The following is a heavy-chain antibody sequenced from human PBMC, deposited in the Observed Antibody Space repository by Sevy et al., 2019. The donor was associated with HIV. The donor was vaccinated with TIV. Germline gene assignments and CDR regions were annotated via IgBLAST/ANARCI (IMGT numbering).Heavy chain of an antibody. CDR2: KSFDGSNK. J-gene: IGHJ4*02. D-gene: IGHD3-10*01. Sequence: GGSLRLSCAASGFTFSNYGMHWVHQAPGKGLEWVAVKSFDGSNKYYADSVKGRFTISRENSKNTLYLQMNSLSAEDTAVYYCAKDAVEYYGSGNLHWGQGTLVTVSS. CDR1: GFTFSNYG. CDR3: AKDAVEYYGSGNLH. V-gene: IGHV3-30*18.